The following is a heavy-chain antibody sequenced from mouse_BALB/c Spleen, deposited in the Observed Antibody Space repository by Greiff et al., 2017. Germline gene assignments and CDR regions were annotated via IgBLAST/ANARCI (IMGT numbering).Heavy chain of an antibody. V-gene: IGHV2-4-1*01. Sequence: QVQLKESGPGLVQPSQSLSITCTVSGFSLTSYGVHWVRQSPGKGLEWLGVIWSGGSTDYNAAFISRLSISKDNSKSQVFFKMNSLQADDTAIYYCARNRGDYEGYYAMDYWGQGTSVTVSS. CDR1: GFSLTSYG. D-gene: IGHD2-4*01. CDR2: IWSGGST. J-gene: IGHJ4*01. CDR3: ARNRGDYEGYYAMDY.